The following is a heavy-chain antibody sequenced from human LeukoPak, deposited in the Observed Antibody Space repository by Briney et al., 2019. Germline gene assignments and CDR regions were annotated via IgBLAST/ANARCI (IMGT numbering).Heavy chain of an antibody. Sequence: GGSLRLSCAASGFTFSSHSMNWVRQAPGKGLEWVSSISSSSSYIYYADSVKGRFTISRDNAKNSLYLQMNSLRAEDTAVYYCARDRGMAIYFGYWGQGTLVTVSS. V-gene: IGHV3-21*01. CDR1: GFTFSSHS. CDR2: ISSSSSYI. J-gene: IGHJ4*02. CDR3: ARDRGMAIYFGY. D-gene: IGHD5-24*01.